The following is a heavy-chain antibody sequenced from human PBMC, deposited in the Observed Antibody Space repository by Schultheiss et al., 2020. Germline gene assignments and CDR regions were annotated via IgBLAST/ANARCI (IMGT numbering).Heavy chain of an antibody. CDR1: GFTFSSYS. Sequence: GGSLRLSCAASGFTFSSYSMNWVRQAPGKGLEWVSYISSSGSTIYYADSVKGRFTISRDNAKNSLYLQMNSLRAEDTAVYYCARVLSSSEVVSYWGQGTLVTVSS. D-gene: IGHD6-6*01. CDR2: ISSSGSTI. V-gene: IGHV3-48*04. J-gene: IGHJ4*02. CDR3: ARVLSSSEVVSY.